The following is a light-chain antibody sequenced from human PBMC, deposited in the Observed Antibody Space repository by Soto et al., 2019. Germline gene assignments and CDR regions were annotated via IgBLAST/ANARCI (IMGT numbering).Light chain of an antibody. CDR3: KQYDNLPLT. J-gene: IGKJ4*01. Sequence: DILMTQSPSTLSASVGDRVTITCRASQSISSWLAWYQQKPGKAPKLLIYDASSLESGVPSRFSGSGSGTEFTLTISSLQPEDIATYYCKQYDNLPLTVGGGTKVAIK. CDR1: QSISSW. CDR2: DAS. V-gene: IGKV1-5*01.